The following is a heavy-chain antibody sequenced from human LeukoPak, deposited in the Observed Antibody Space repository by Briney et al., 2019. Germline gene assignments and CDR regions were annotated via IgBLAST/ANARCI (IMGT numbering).Heavy chain of an antibody. V-gene: IGHV3-48*03. CDR1: GFTFSSYE. Sequence: GGALRLSCAASGFTFSSYEMNWVRQAPGKGLEWVSYISSSGSTTYNADSVKGRFTISRDNAKTSLYLQMNSLRAEDTAVYYCARRYCSSTSCTLDYWGQGTLVTVSS. CDR3: ARRYCSSTSCTLDY. CDR2: ISSSGSTT. J-gene: IGHJ4*02. D-gene: IGHD2-2*01.